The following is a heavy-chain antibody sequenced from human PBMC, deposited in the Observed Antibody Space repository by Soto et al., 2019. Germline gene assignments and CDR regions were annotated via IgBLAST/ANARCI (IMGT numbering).Heavy chain of an antibody. CDR1: GFIFSRYG. J-gene: IGHJ4*02. Sequence: PGGSLRLSCAASGFIFSRYGMHWVRQAPGKGLEWVAFLSHDGSVYYYADSVKGRFTISRDNSKNTLFLRVNSLRAEDTALYYCAKDRSLNRYYVDYWGQGTLVTVSS. CDR2: LSHDGSVY. D-gene: IGHD3-16*02. CDR3: AKDRSLNRYYVDY. V-gene: IGHV3-30*18.